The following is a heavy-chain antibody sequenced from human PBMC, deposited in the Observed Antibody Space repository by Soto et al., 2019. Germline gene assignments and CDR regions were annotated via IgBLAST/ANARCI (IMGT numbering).Heavy chain of an antibody. CDR2: ISGSGDGT. Sequence: PGGSLRLSCAASGFTVSSHAMSWVRQAPGKGLEWVSSISGSGDGTYYADSVKGRFTVSRDNSKNTVFLQMNSLRAEDTAVYFCAKGVYYYDSSGYRLSDYWGQGTLVTVSS. CDR3: AKGVYYYDSSGYRLSDY. CDR1: GFTVSSHA. J-gene: IGHJ4*02. V-gene: IGHV3-23*01. D-gene: IGHD3-22*01.